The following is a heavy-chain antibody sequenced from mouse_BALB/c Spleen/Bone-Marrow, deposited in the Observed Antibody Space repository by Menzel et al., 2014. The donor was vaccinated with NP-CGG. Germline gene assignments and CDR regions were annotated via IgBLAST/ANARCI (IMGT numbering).Heavy chain of an antibody. J-gene: IGHJ4*01. D-gene: IGHD1-1*01. CDR3: TRYGNSHYYAMDY. V-gene: IGHV1-69*02. CDR1: GYTFTSYW. Sequence: VKLVESGAELVRPGASVKLSCRASGYTFTSYWINWVKQRPGQGLEWIGNIYPSDSYTNYNQRFKDKATLTVDKSSSTAYMQLSSPTSGDSAVYYCTRYGNSHYYAMDYWGQGTSVTVSS. CDR2: IYPSDSYT.